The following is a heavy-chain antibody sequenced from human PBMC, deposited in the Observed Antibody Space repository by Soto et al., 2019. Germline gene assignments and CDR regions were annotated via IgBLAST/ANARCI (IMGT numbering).Heavy chain of an antibody. CDR1: GFTFSSYA. Sequence: QVQLVESGGGVVQPGRSLRLSCAASGFTFSSYAMHWVRQAPGKGLEWVAVISYDGSNKYYADSVKGRFTISRDNSKNTLYLQMNSLRAEDTAVYYCARDVVPYYYDSSGYLGAFDIWGQGTMVTVSS. D-gene: IGHD3-22*01. CDR2: ISYDGSNK. J-gene: IGHJ3*02. CDR3: ARDVVPYYYDSSGYLGAFDI. V-gene: IGHV3-30-3*01.